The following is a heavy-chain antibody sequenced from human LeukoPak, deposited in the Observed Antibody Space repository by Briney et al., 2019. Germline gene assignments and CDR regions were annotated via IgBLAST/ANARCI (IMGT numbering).Heavy chain of an antibody. V-gene: IGHV4-34*01. Sequence: PSETLSLTCAVYGGSFSGYYWSWIRQPPGKGLEWIGEINHSGSTNYNPSLKSRVTISVDTSKNQFSLKLSSVTAADTAVHYCARVGMATITNWFDPWGQGTLVTVSS. J-gene: IGHJ5*02. CDR3: ARVGMATITNWFDP. D-gene: IGHD5-24*01. CDR1: GGSFSGYY. CDR2: INHSGST.